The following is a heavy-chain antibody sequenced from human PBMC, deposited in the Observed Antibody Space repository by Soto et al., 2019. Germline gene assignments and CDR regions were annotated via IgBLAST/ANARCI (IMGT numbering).Heavy chain of an antibody. CDR2: SSGSGGST. J-gene: IGHJ4*02. D-gene: IGHD3-10*01. V-gene: IGHV3-23*01. CDR1: GFTFSSYA. CDR3: AKDTNGDYSGSGSYFLFFDY. Sequence: EVQLLESGGGLVQPGGSLRLSCAASGFTFSSYAMSWVRQAPGQGLEWVSASSGSGGSTYYADSVKGRFTISRDTSKNTLYLQMNSLRAEDTAVYYCAKDTNGDYSGSGSYFLFFDYWGQGTLVTVSS.